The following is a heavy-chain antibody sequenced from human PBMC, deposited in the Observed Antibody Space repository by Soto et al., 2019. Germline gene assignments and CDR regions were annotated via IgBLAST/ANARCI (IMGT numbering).Heavy chain of an antibody. CDR3: AKDVSYLRVVVPAAMSSFYYYYMDV. CDR2: ISCSSSSI. V-gene: IGHV3-48*04. Sequence: GGSLRLSCAASGFTFSLYTMNWVRQAPGKGLEWLSYISCSSSSIGYADSVKGRFTISRDNAKNSLYLQMNSLRAEDTALYYCAKDVSYLRVVVPAAMSSFYYYYMDVWGKGTTVTVSS. CDR1: GFTFSLYT. D-gene: IGHD2-2*01. J-gene: IGHJ6*03.